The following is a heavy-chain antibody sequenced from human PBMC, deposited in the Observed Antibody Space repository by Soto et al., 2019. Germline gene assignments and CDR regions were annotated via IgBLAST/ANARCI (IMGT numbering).Heavy chain of an antibody. V-gene: IGHV1-2*02. CDR3: ARDLEDYYYDSSGYQATGPFDY. CDR2: INPNSGGT. D-gene: IGHD3-22*01. J-gene: IGHJ4*02. CDR1: GYTFTGYY. Sequence: RASVKVSCKASGYTFTGYYMHWVRQAPGQGLEWTGWINPNSGGTNYAQKFQGRVTMTRDTSISTAYMELSRLRSDDTAVYYCARDLEDYYYDSSGYQATGPFDYWGQGTLVTVSS.